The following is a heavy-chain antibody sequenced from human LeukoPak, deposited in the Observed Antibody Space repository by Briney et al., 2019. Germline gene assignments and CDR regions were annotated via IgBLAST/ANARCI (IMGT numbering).Heavy chain of an antibody. CDR1: GYTFTSYD. Sequence: GASVKVSCKASGYTFTSYDINWVRQATGQGLEWMGWMNPNSGNTGYAQKFQGRVTITRNTSISTAYMELSSLRSEDTAVYYCARDRVGGYYSSFDYWGQGTLVTVSS. J-gene: IGHJ4*02. D-gene: IGHD3-22*01. CDR3: ARDRVGGYYSSFDY. CDR2: MNPNSGNT. V-gene: IGHV1-8*03.